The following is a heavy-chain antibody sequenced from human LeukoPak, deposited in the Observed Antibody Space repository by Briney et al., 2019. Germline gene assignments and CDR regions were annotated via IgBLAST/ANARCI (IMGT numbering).Heavy chain of an antibody. CDR3: ARHNYIVVVPAAMPGTINWFDP. CDR2: IYYSGST. Sequence: PSETLSLTCTVSGGSISSSSYYWGWIRQPPGKGLEWIGSIYYSGSTYYNPSLKSRVTISVDTSKNQFSLKLSSATAADTAVYYCARHNYIVVVPAAMPGTINWFDPWGQGTLVTVSS. CDR1: GGSISSSSYY. V-gene: IGHV4-39*01. J-gene: IGHJ5*02. D-gene: IGHD2-2*01.